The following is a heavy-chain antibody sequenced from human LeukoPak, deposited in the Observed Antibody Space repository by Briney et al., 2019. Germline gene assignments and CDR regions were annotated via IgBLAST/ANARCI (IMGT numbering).Heavy chain of an antibody. CDR1: GYTFTGYY. J-gene: IGHJ4*02. CDR2: INPNSGGT. D-gene: IGHD3-9*01. CDR3: ARGHVLRYFDWLENI. Sequence: ASVKVSCKASGYTFTGYYMHWVRQAPGQGLEWMGWINPNSGGTNYAQKFQGRVTMTRDTSISTAYMELSRLRSDDTAVYYCARGHVLRYFDWLENIWGQGTLVTVSS. V-gene: IGHV1-2*02.